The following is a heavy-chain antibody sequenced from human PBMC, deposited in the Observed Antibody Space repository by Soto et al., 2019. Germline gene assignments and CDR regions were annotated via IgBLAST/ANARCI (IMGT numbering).Heavy chain of an antibody. V-gene: IGHV4-39*01. CDR2: VHDTGTT. Sequence: QLQLQESGPGLVKPSETLSLTCAVSGGSVSSGGNYWGWIRQSPGKGLEWIGSVHDTGTTHYNPSLTSRVTISVDTSKSQFSLNVNSVTAADTAVYYCARGLSSPPAAGVWGQGTLVTVSS. J-gene: IGHJ4*02. D-gene: IGHD6-6*01. CDR1: GGSVSSGGNY. CDR3: ARGLSSPPAAGV.